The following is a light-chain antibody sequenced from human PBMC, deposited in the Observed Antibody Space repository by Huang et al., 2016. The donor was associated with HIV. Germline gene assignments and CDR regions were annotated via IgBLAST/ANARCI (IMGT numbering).Light chain of an antibody. CDR3: QHYDSLPPWT. V-gene: IGKV1-33*01. CDR1: QNIGNY. J-gene: IGKJ1*01. CDR2: DAS. Sequence: DIQMTQSPSSLSASVGDRVSITCQASQNIGNYLNWYQQKPGQTPKLPIFDASNLETGVSSRFSASGSGTDFTFTITTLQPEDIATYYCQHYDSLPPWTFGQGTRVEI.